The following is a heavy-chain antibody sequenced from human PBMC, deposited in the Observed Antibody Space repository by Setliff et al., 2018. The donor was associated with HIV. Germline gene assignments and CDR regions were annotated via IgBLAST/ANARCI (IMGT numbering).Heavy chain of an antibody. CDR2: INHSGST. V-gene: IGHV4-34*01. CDR3: ASMERGSGFSNRNYFDY. J-gene: IGHJ4*02. Sequence: SETLSLTCAVYGGSFSGYYWSWIRQPPGKGLEWIGEINHSGSTNYNPSLESRVTISVDTSKNQFSLKLSSVTAADTAVYYCASMERGSGFSNRNYFDYWGQGTLVTVSS. D-gene: IGHD6-19*01. CDR1: GGSFSGYY.